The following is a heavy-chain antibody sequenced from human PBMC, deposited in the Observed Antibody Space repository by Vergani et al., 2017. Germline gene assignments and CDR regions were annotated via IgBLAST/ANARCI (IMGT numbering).Heavy chain of an antibody. CDR1: GFTFSSYA. CDR3: ARGGRVVPAADPDY. D-gene: IGHD2-2*01. J-gene: IGHJ4*02. CDR2: ISYDGSNK. V-gene: IGHV3-30*04. Sequence: QVQLVESGGGVVQPGRSLRLSCAASGFTFSSYAMHWVRQAPGKGLEWVAVISYDGSNKYYADSVKGRFTISRDNSKNTLYLQMNSLRAEDTAVYYCARGGRVVPAADPDYWGQGTLVTVSS.